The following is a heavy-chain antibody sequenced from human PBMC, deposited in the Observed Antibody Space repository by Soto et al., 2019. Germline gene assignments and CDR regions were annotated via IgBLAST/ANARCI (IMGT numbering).Heavy chain of an antibody. CDR1: AGSISSSSYY. D-gene: IGHD3-10*01. CDR3: ARGVVGGVIISSTTHFDY. J-gene: IGHJ4*02. V-gene: IGHV4-39*01. Sequence: SETLSLTCTASAGSISSSSYYWGWIRQPPGKGLEWIGSIYYSGSTYYNPSLKSRVTISVDTSKNQFSLKLSSVTAADTAVYYCARGVVGGVIISSTTHFDYWGQGSLVTV. CDR2: IYYSGST.